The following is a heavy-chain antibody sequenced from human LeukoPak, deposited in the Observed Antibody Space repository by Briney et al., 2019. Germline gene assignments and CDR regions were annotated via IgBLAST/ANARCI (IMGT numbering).Heavy chain of an antibody. CDR3: ARVPLDYYGMDV. D-gene: IGHD1-1*01. Sequence: SETLSLTCAVSGGSISTYYWNWIRQPPGKGLEWIGEINHSGSTNYNPSLKSRVTISVDTSKNQFSLKLSSVTAADTAVYYCARVPLDYYGMDVWGQGTTVTVSS. V-gene: IGHV4-34*01. CDR1: GGSISTYY. J-gene: IGHJ6*02. CDR2: INHSGST.